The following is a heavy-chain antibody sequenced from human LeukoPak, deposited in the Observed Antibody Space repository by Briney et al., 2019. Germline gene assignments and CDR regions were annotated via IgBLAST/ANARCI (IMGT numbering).Heavy chain of an antibody. V-gene: IGHV3-23*01. Sequence: GGSLRLSCAASGFTFSNYAMSWVRQAPGKGLEWVSAITGGGSGIYYADSMKSRFTISRDNSKNTLYLQINSLRAEDTAVYYCAKWGDYDVLTGYYVSDYWGQGTLVTVSS. CDR2: ITGGGSGI. CDR3: AKWGDYDVLTGYYVSDY. D-gene: IGHD3-9*01. J-gene: IGHJ4*02. CDR1: GFTFSNYA.